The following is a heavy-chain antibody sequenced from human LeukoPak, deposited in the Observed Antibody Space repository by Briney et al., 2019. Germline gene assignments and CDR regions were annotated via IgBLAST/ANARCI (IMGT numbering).Heavy chain of an antibody. Sequence: GGSLRLSCAASGLTVSRNYMNWVRQAPGKGLEWVSVIYSGGSTYYADSVKGRFTISRDNSENTLYLQINSLRAEDTAVYYCARDSPAVAGTGNWFDPWGQGTLVTVSS. CDR1: GLTVSRNY. J-gene: IGHJ5*02. D-gene: IGHD6-19*01. CDR2: IYSGGST. CDR3: ARDSPAVAGTGNWFDP. V-gene: IGHV3-53*01.